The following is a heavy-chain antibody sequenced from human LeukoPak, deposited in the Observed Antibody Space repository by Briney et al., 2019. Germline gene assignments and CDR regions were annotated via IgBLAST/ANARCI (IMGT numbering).Heavy chain of an antibody. CDR3: ARRRDQEDYFDY. J-gene: IGHJ4*02. V-gene: IGHV4-39*01. Sequence: PSETLSLTCTVSGGSISSRSYYWDWIRQPPGKGLEWIGTVYYSGTTYYNPSLKSRVTISIDSSKNQFSLKVRSVTAADTAVYSCARRRDQEDYFDYWGRGTLVTVSS. CDR1: GGSISSRSYY. CDR2: VYYSGTT.